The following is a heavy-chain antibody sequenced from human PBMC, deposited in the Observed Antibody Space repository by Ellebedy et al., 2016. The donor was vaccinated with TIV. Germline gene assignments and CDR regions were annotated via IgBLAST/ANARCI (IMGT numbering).Heavy chain of an antibody. V-gene: IGHV3-23*01. CDR1: GFTFNSYA. CDR3: AKGGGVLHNWFDP. Sequence: GGSLRLSCAASGFTFNSYAMSWVRQAPGKGLEWVSGISGSGSSTFYADSVKGRFTISRDNSKNTLSLQMNSLRAEDTAVYYCAKGGGVLHNWFDPWGQGTLVTVSS. CDR2: ISGSGSST. J-gene: IGHJ5*02. D-gene: IGHD2/OR15-2a*01.